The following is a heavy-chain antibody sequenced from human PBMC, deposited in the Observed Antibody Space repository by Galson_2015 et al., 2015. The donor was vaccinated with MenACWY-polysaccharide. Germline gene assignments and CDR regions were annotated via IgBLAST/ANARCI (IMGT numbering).Heavy chain of an antibody. CDR2: IKSDGSST. V-gene: IGHV3-74*01. D-gene: IGHD5-12*01. CDR1: GFTFSTYW. CDR3: ARGESGYD. Sequence: SLRLSCAASGFTFSTYWMHWVRHAPGKGLVWVSRIKSDGSSTSYADSVKGRFTISRDNAKNTLYLQMNSLRAEDTAVYYCARGESGYDWGQGTLVTVSS. J-gene: IGHJ4*02.